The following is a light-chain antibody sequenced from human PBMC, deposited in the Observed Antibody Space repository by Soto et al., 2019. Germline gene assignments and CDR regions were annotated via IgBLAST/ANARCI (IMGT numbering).Light chain of an antibody. J-gene: IGLJ1*01. CDR3: SSYTFSTSLKV. V-gene: IGLV2-14*03. Sequence: QSALTQPPSASGSPGQSITISCTGTSSDVGGYNYVSWYQQHPGQAPKLMIYDVSKRPSGVSNRFSGSKSGNTASLNISGLRAEDEAEYYCSSYTFSTSLKVFGTGTKLTVL. CDR2: DVS. CDR1: SSDVGGYNY.